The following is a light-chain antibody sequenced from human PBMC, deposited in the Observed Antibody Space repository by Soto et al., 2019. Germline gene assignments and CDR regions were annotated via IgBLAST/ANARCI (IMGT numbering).Light chain of an antibody. J-gene: IGKJ2*01. V-gene: IGKV1-39*01. CDR2: AAS. Sequence: DIQVTQSPSSLSASVGDRVTISCRASQSISTYLNWYQHKPGKAPKLLIHAASSLRSGVPSRFSGSGSGTDFTLTISSLQPEDFATYYCQQSYSTPYTLGQGTKLEIK. CDR1: QSISTY. CDR3: QQSYSTPYT.